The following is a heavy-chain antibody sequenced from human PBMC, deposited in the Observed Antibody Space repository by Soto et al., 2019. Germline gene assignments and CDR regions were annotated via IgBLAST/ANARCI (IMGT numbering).Heavy chain of an antibody. J-gene: IGHJ4*02. V-gene: IGHV4-30-4*01. CDR1: GGSISSGDYY. CDR3: ATATRYFDWSLHYFDY. Sequence: PSETLSLTCTVSGGSISSGDYYWSWIRQPPGKGLEWIGYIYYSGSTYYNPSLKSRVTISVDTSKNQFSLKLSSVTAADTAVYYCATATRYFDWSLHYFDYWGQGTLVTVSS. D-gene: IGHD3-9*01. CDR2: IYYSGST.